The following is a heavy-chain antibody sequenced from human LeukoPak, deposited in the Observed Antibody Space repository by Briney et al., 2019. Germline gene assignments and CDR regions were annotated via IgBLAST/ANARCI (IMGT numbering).Heavy chain of an antibody. CDR3: ARDHDYSNYVPHDY. D-gene: IGHD4-11*01. Sequence: ASVKVSCKASGYTFTGYYMHWVRQAPGQGFEWMGWINPNSGGTNYAQKFQGRVTMTRDTSISTAYMELSRLRSDDTAVYYCARDHDYSNYVPHDYWGQGTLVTVSS. CDR1: GYTFTGYY. V-gene: IGHV1-2*02. J-gene: IGHJ4*02. CDR2: INPNSGGT.